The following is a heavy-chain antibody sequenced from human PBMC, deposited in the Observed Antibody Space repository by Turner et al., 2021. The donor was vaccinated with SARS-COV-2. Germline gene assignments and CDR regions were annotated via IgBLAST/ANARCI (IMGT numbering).Heavy chain of an antibody. J-gene: IGHJ3*02. D-gene: IGHD6-19*01. CDR2: IYSGGST. V-gene: IGHV3-53*01. Sequence: VQLVESGRGFIQPGGSLTLSSAASGFTVSSNYMRWVRQAPGKGLEWLSVIYSGGSTYYADSVKGRFTISRDNSKNTLYLQMNSLRAEDTAVYYCARGYSSGWYQSGAFDIWGQGTMVTVSS. CDR3: ARGYSSGWYQSGAFDI. CDR1: GFTVSSNY.